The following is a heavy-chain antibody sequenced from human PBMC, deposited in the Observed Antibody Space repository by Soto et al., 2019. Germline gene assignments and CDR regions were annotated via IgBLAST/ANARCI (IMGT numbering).Heavy chain of an antibody. J-gene: IGHJ4*02. V-gene: IGHV4-39*01. D-gene: IGHD6-13*01. CDR1: GDSISGSPYF. Sequence: QVQLQESGPGLVMPSETLSLTCTVSGDSISGSPYFWGWIRQPPGKRLGWIGSIFYDGYTLYTPSLKSRVTISVDTSKNPFSLKLTSVAAADTAIYFCARLQSAVPHYWGQGILVTVSS. CDR3: ARLQSAVPHY. CDR2: IFYDGYT.